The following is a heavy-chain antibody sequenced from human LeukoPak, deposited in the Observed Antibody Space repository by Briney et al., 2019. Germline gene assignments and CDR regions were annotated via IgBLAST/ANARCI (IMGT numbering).Heavy chain of an antibody. V-gene: IGHV3-48*02. Sequence: GGSLRLSCAPSGFTVSSNYMSWVRQAPGKGLEWVSYISSSGNTKHYVDSVKGRFTISRDNAKNSVYLQMNSLRNEDTAVYYCARDLTSVPTRWGQGTLVTVSS. CDR2: ISSSGNTK. J-gene: IGHJ4*02. CDR3: ARDLTSVPTR. CDR1: GFTVSSNY. D-gene: IGHD4-17*01.